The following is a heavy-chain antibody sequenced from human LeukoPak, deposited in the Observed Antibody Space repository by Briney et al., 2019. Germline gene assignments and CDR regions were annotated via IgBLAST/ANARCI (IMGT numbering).Heavy chain of an antibody. CDR3: ARNYYDSSGYYQFHDAFDI. D-gene: IGHD3-22*01. V-gene: IGHV4-30-2*01. Sequence: SQTLTLTCAVSGGFISSGGYSWGWCRQPPGKGLEWIAYIYHSGSTYYNPSLKSRVTISVDRSKNQFSLKLSSVTAADTAVYYCARNYYDSSGYYQFHDAFDIWGQGTMVTVSS. CDR2: IYHSGST. J-gene: IGHJ3*02. CDR1: GGFISSGGYS.